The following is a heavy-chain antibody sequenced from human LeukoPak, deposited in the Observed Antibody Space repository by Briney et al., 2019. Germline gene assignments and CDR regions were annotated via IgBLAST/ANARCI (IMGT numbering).Heavy chain of an antibody. CDR2: IIPIFGTA. J-gene: IGHJ3*02. Sequence: SVKVSCKASGGTFSSYAISWVRQAPGQGLEWMGGIIPIFGTANYAQKFQGRVTITADESTSTAYMELSSLRSEDTAVYYCARGRSGYCSSTSCTWSFDIWGQGTMVTVSS. V-gene: IGHV1-69*13. CDR3: ARGRSGYCSSTSCTWSFDI. CDR1: GGTFSSYA. D-gene: IGHD2-2*03.